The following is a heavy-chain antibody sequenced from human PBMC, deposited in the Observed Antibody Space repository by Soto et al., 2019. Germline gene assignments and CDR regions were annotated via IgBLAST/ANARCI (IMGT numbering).Heavy chain of an antibody. Sequence: GGSLRLSCAASGFTFSNAWMSWVRQAPGKGPEWVGRIKSKTDGGTTDYAAPVKGRFTISRDDSKNTLYLQMNSLKTEDTAVYYCTTYGSGSYYNFQHWGQGTLVTVSS. CDR1: GFTFSNAW. CDR2: IKSKTDGGTT. CDR3: TTYGSGSYYNFQH. D-gene: IGHD3-10*01. J-gene: IGHJ1*01. V-gene: IGHV3-15*01.